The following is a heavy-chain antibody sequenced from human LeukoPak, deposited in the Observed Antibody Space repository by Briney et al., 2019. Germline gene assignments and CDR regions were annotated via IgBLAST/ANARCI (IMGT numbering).Heavy chain of an antibody. V-gene: IGHV3-48*01. Sequence: PGGSLRLSCAASGFPFSSYSMNWVRQAPGKGLEWVSYISASGSNIYYLDSVTGRFTVSRDNAMNSLFLQMDRPRAEDTAVYYCVRVKGTYFDFWGQGTLVTVSS. J-gene: IGHJ4*02. D-gene: IGHD1-1*01. CDR3: VRVKGTYFDF. CDR1: GFPFSSYS. CDR2: ISASGSNI.